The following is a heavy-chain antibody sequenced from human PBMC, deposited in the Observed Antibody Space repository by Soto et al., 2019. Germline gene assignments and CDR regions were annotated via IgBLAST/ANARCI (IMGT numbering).Heavy chain of an antibody. CDR3: AKDRGGSGAFDI. CDR2: ISPAGSSI. Sequence: EGQLVEFGGGLVKPGGSLRLSCAASGFSFSIYSYNWVRQAPGKGLEWLSYISPAGSSIYYADSVKGRFTISRDSARESVYLQMSGLGGGDTAVYCCAKDRGGSGAFDIWGQGRMVSVSS. V-gene: IGHV3-48*01. D-gene: IGHD3-10*01. J-gene: IGHJ3*02. CDR1: GFSFSIYS.